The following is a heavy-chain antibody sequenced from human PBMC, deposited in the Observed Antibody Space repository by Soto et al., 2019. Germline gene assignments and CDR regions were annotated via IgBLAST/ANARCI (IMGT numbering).Heavy chain of an antibody. CDR2: ISAYNGNT. Sequence: QVQLVQSGAEVKKPGASVKVSCKASGYTFTSYGISWVRQAPGQGLEWMGWISAYNGNTNYAQKLQGRVTMTTDTSTSTAYMELRRLRSDDTAVYYCVRGITMVRGAPSGYGMDVWGQGTTVTVSS. J-gene: IGHJ6*02. D-gene: IGHD3-10*01. CDR1: GYTFTSYG. CDR3: VRGITMVRGAPSGYGMDV. V-gene: IGHV1-18*04.